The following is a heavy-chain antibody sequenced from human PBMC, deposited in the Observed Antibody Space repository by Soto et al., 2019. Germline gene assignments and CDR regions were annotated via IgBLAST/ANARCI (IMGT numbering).Heavy chain of an antibody. CDR1: GYTFTSYG. V-gene: IGHV1-18*04. J-gene: IGHJ4*02. CDR3: ARASDGYRSGWYVGYFDY. CDR2: IRAYTGYT. Sequence: QVKLVQSGGEVRKPGASVKVSCKASGYTFTSYGVSWVRQAPGQGLEWMGWIRAYTGYTNYAQKFQGRVTITTDTSTSTAYRELGSLISDDPAVYYCARASDGYRSGWYVGYFDYWGQGTLVTVSS. D-gene: IGHD6-19*01.